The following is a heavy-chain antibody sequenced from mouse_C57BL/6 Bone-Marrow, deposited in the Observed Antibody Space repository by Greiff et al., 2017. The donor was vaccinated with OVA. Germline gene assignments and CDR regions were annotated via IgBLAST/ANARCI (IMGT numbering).Heavy chain of an antibody. CDR2: IYPGDGDT. Sequence: VQLKQSGPELVKPGASVKISCKASGYAFSSSWMNWVKQRPGKGLEWIGRIYPGDGDTNYNGKFKGKATLTADKSSSTAYMQLSSLTSEDSAVYFCARLLLFAYWGQGTLVTVSA. J-gene: IGHJ3*01. V-gene: IGHV1-82*01. CDR1: GYAFSSSW. D-gene: IGHD1-1*01. CDR3: ARLLLFAY.